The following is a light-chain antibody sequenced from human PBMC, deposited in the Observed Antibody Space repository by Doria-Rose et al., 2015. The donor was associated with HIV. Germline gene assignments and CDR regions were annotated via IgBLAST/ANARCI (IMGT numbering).Light chain of an antibody. CDR3: RQYYDTPS. Sequence: DIRVTQSPESLGMSLGERATLNCKSNQSLLYTSKNYLAWYQQKPGQPPKLLIYWASTRQSGVPARFSGSGSGTDFTLTISSLEAEDVAVYYRRQYYDTPSFGPGTTVNIK. V-gene: IGKV4-1*01. CDR1: QSLLYTSKNY. CDR2: WAS. J-gene: IGKJ3*01.